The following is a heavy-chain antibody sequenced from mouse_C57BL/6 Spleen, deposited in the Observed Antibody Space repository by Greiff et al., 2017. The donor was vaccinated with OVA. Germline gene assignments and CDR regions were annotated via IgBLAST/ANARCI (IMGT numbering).Heavy chain of an antibody. CDR1: GFTFSDYG. J-gene: IGHJ4*01. CDR2: ISIGSSTI. CDR3: ARRESFYAMDY. V-gene: IGHV5-17*01. Sequence: DVMLVESGGGLVKPGGSLKLSCAASGFTFSDYGMHWVRQAPEKGLEWVAYISIGSSTIYYADTVKGRFTISRDNAKNTLFLQMTSLRSEDTAMYYGARRESFYAMDYWGQGTSVTVSS.